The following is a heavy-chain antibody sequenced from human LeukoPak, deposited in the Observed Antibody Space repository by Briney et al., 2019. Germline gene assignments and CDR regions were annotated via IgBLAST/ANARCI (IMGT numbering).Heavy chain of an antibody. D-gene: IGHD6-19*01. V-gene: IGHV3-48*01. CDR3: AKDGIAVAGEYYFDY. Sequence: GGSLRLSCAASGFTFSSYSMNWVRQAPGKGLEWVSYISSSSSTIYYADSVKGRFTISRDNAKNSLYLQMNSLRAEDTAVYYCAKDGIAVAGEYYFDYWGQGTLVTVSS. CDR1: GFTFSSYS. J-gene: IGHJ4*02. CDR2: ISSSSSTI.